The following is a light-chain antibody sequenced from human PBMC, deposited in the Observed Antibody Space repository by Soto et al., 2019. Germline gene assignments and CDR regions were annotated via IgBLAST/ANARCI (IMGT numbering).Light chain of an antibody. CDR1: SSDVAGYKY. J-gene: IGLJ3*02. Sequence: QSALTQPASVSGSPGQSITISCTGTSSDVAGYKYVSWYQHHPGKAPKLMIYEVSNRPSGVSNRFSGSKSGNTASLTISGLQAEDEADYYCSSYTTSSTWVFGGGTKLTVL. V-gene: IGLV2-14*01. CDR2: EVS. CDR3: SSYTTSSTWV.